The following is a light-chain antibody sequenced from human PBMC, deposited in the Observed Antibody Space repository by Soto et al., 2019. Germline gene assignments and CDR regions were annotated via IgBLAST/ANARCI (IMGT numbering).Light chain of an antibody. V-gene: IGKV1-27*01. CDR1: QAIGNF. J-gene: IGKJ5*01. CDR3: QQFNNYPIT. Sequence: ARVPITCRTRQAIGNFLAWYQQKPGKVPKLLIYAASTLQSGVPSRFSGSGSGTDFTLTISSLQPEDVATYYCQQFNNYPITFGQGTRLEIK. CDR2: AAS.